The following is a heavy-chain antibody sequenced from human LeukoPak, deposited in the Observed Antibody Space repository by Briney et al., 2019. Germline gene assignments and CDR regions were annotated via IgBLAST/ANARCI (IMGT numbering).Heavy chain of an antibody. J-gene: IGHJ4*02. CDR1: GESIRSSSW. CDR3: SNKVYCSTTSCHPAGY. Sequence: PSENLSLTCTVSGESIRSSSWWSWVRQPPGKGLEWIGEIYHSGTTNYNPSLKSRVTISFATSTNQFFLDLSPVTAADTAVYYCSNKVYCSTTSCHPAGYWGLGSLVTVSS. CDR2: IYHSGTT. D-gene: IGHD2-2*01. V-gene: IGHV4-4*02.